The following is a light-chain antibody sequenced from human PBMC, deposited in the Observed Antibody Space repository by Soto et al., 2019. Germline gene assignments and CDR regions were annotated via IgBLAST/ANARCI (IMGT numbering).Light chain of an antibody. V-gene: IGKV1-5*03. J-gene: IGKJ4*01. CDR2: KAS. Sequence: DIQMTQSPSTLSASVGDRVTITCRASQSISSWLAWYQQKPGKAPKLLIYKASSLESGVPSRFSGSGSGTEFTLTISSLQPDDFATYYGQQYNSYSRALTFGGGTTVEIK. CDR3: QQYNSYSRALT. CDR1: QSISSW.